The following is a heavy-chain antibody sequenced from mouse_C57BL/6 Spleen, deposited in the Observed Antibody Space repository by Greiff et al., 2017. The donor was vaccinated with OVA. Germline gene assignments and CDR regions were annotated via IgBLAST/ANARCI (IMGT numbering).Heavy chain of an antibody. D-gene: IGHD2-3*01. CDR2: INPYNGGT. CDR3: ARRDGYLDY. J-gene: IGHJ2*01. CDR1: GYTFTDYY. Sequence: SGPVLVKPGASVKMSCKASGYTFTDYYMNWVKQSHGKSLEWIGVINPYNGGTSYNQKFKGKATLTVDNSSSTAYMELNSLTSEDSAVYYCARRDGYLDYWGQGTTLTVSS. V-gene: IGHV1-19*01.